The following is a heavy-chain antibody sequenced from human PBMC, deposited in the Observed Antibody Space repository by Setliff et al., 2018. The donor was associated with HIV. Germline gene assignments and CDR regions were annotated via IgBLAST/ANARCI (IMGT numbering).Heavy chain of an antibody. D-gene: IGHD2-2*01. Sequence: SETLSLTCTVSGGSITNHYWSWIRQPAGKGLEWIGRIYGSGITSYNPSLQRPVTMSVDTSKNQFSLRLNFVTAADTAFYYCARHNPASVPASSPDYWGQGTLVTVSS. CDR2: IYGSGIT. J-gene: IGHJ4*02. CDR3: ARHNPASVPASSPDY. V-gene: IGHV4-4*07. CDR1: GGSITNHY.